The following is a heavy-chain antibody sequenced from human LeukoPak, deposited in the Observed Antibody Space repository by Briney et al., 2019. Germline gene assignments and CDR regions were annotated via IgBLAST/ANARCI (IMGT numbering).Heavy chain of an antibody. Sequence: GGSLRLSCEVSGFTFRNHGMYWVRQAPGKGLEGLSVIWYDGSNQYYADSVTGRFLISRDNYKNTLFLQMNSLRAEDTAVYFCARDIYSRYLDQWGQGTLVTVSS. CDR3: ARDIYSRYLDQ. D-gene: IGHD4-11*01. V-gene: IGHV3-33*01. J-gene: IGHJ4*02. CDR2: IWYDGSNQ. CDR1: GFTFRNHG.